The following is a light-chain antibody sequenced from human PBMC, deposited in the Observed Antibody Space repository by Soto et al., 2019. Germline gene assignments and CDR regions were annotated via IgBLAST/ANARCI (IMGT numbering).Light chain of an antibody. CDR1: QAISSY. CDR2: AAS. V-gene: IGKV1-9*01. J-gene: IGKJ5*01. CDR3: QQLNSFPIT. Sequence: DIQLTQAPSFLSASAGDRVSITCRASQAISSYLAWYQQTPGRAPKLLIYAASTLQSGVPSRFSGSGSGTEFTLTITSLQPEDFATYYCQQLNSFPITFGQGTRLEIK.